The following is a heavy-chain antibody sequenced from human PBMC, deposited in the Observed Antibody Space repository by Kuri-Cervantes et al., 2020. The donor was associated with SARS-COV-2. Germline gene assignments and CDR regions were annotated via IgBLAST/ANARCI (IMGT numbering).Heavy chain of an antibody. V-gene: IGHV4-39*01. CDR1: GGSISSSSYY. D-gene: IGHD2-8*02. CDR2: IYYSGST. J-gene: IGHJ4*02. Sequence: SETLSLTCTVSGGSISSSSYYWGWIRQPPGKGLEWIGSIYYSGSTYYNPSLKSRVTISVDTSKNQFSLKLCSVTAADTAVYYCASIELDGVAQFEIFDYWGQGTLVTVSS. CDR3: ASIELDGVAQFEIFDY.